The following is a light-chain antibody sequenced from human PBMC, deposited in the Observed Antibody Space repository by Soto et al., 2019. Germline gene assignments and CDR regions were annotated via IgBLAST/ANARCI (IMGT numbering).Light chain of an antibody. CDR1: SSDVGVYHY. V-gene: IGLV2-14*01. CDR3: NSYTNNNTFV. J-gene: IGLJ1*01. Sequence: QSALTRPASVSGAPGQSSTISCTGTSSDVGVYHYVSWFQQHPGKAPKLMIYEVSNRPSGVSNRFSGSRSGNTASLTISGLQSEDEAEYYCNSYTNNNTFVFGTGTKVTVL. CDR2: EVS.